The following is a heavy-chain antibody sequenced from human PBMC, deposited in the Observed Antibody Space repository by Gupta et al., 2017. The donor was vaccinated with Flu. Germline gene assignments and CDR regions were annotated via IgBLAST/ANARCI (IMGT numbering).Heavy chain of an antibody. Sequence: QVQLVQAGTQVARPGYSVKVSCQASGGAFSGSALSWVRRASVQGLEWIGSLISASGTAFYARSFQDRVTLSAVESETGVYMELRGLTFDDTAIYYCARLTDIIDSWGEGTLVTVSS. CDR2: LISASGTA. CDR3: ARLTDIIDS. CDR1: GGAFSGSA. D-gene: IGHD2-21*02. V-gene: IGHV1-69*01. J-gene: IGHJ5*02.